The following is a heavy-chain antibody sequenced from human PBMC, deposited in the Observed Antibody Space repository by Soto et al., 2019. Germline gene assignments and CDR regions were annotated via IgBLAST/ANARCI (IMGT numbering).Heavy chain of an antibody. V-gene: IGHV4-59*12. D-gene: IGHD1-20*01. J-gene: IGHJ6*02. CDR2: ANHSGST. CDR1: GGSINDYY. Sequence: SETLSLTCTVSGGSINDYYWSWIRQPPGKGLEWIGDANHSGSTNYNPSLNSRVTISVDTSKNQFSLKLSSVTAADTAVYYCARVGFNWNDDYYGMDVWGQGTTVTVSS. CDR3: ARVGFNWNDDYYGMDV.